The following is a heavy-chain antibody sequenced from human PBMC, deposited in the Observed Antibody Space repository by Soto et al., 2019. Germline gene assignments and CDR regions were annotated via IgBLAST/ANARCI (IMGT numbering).Heavy chain of an antibody. D-gene: IGHD3-9*01. J-gene: IGHJ5*02. CDR3: ARDGPLRYFDWLLSP. CDR1: GYTFTSYA. V-gene: IGHV1-3*01. Sequence: ASVKVSCKASGYTFTSYAMHWVRQAPGQRLEWMGWINAGNGNTKYSQKFQGRVTITRDTSASTAYMELSSLRSEDTAVYYCARDGPLRYFDWLLSPWGQGTLVTVSS. CDR2: INAGNGNT.